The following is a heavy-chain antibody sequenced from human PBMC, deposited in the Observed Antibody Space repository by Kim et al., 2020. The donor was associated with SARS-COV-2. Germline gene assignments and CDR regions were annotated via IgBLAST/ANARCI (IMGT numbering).Heavy chain of an antibody. Sequence: ANDAQKFKGRVTITADESTSTAYMELSSLRSEDTAVYYCARGYGDYEFWYWGQGTLVTVSS. V-gene: IGHV1-69*01. D-gene: IGHD4-17*01. CDR2: A. J-gene: IGHJ4*02. CDR3: ARGYGDYEFWY.